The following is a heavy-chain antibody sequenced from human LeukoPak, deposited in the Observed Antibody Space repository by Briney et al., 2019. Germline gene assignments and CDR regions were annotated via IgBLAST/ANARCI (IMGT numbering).Heavy chain of an antibody. V-gene: IGHV4-34*01. CDR3: ARGYFDWLSFDY. CDR2: INHSGST. J-gene: IGHJ4*02. CDR1: GGSFSGYY. Sequence: KPSETLSLTCAVYGGSFSGYYWSWIRQPPGKGLEWIGEINHSGSTNYNPSLKSRVTISVDTSRNQFSLKLSSVTAADTAVYYCARGYFDWLSFDYWGQGTLVTVSS. D-gene: IGHD3-9*01.